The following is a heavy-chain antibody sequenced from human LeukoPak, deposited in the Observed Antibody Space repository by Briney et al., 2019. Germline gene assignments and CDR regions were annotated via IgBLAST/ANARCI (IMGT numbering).Heavy chain of an antibody. V-gene: IGHV3-21*01. D-gene: IGHD6-19*01. Sequence: GSLRPSRAASGFTFSSYSMNWVRQAPGKGLEWVSSISSSSSYIYYADSVKGRFTISRDNAKNSLYLQMNSLRAEDTAVYYCASRSHSSGWCFDYWGQGTLVTVSS. J-gene: IGHJ4*02. CDR2: ISSSSSYI. CDR3: ASRSHSSGWCFDY. CDR1: GFTFSSYS.